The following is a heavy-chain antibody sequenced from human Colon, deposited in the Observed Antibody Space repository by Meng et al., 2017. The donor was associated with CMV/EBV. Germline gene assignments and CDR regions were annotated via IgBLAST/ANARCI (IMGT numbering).Heavy chain of an antibody. V-gene: IGHV4-39*07. D-gene: IGHD3-10*01. CDR1: AGPFTTNSYF. CDR2: IYNSGST. Sequence: LPLEESGPRLVKPSETLSLTCRASAGPFTTNSYFWAWIRQPPEKVLEYIGSIYNSGSTYYNASLKSRVTMSVDTSKNQFSLKLSSVTAADTAKYYCARGVLNFFDYWGQGTLVTVSS. J-gene: IGHJ4*02. CDR3: ARGVLNFFDY.